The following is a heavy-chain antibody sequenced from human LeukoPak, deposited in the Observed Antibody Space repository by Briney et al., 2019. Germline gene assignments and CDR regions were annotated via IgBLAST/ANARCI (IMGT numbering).Heavy chain of an antibody. CDR1: GFTFSSYE. D-gene: IGHD2-2*01. J-gene: IGHJ6*04. V-gene: IGHV3-48*03. Sequence: GGSLRLSCAASGFTFSSYEMNWVRQAPGKGLEWVSYISSTGTTIYYADSVKGRFSISRDNAKNSLYLQMNSLRAEDTAVYYCARPQIYKLLAMDVWGKGTTVTISS. CDR2: ISSTGTTI. CDR3: ARPQIYKLLAMDV.